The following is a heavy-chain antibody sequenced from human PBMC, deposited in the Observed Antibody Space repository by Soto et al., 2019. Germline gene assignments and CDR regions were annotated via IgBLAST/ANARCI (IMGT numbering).Heavy chain of an antibody. D-gene: IGHD3-10*01. CDR1: GFTFSSYA. CDR2: ISGSGGST. Sequence: GGSLRLSCAASGFTFSSYAMSWVRQAPGKGLEWVSAISGSGGSTYYADSVKGRFTISRDNSKNTLYLQMNSLRAEDTAVYYCARSHMVRGVTLTNNYYYYGIDVWGQGTTVTVSS. CDR3: ARSHMVRGVTLTNNYYYYGIDV. J-gene: IGHJ6*02. V-gene: IGHV3-23*01.